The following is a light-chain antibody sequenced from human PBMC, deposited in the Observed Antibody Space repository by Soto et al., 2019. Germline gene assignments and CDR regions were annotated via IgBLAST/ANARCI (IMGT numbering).Light chain of an antibody. V-gene: IGKV1-5*03. Sequence: DLRMTQSPSTLSASVGDRVTLTCRATETISTWLAWYQQKPGTAPKLLVYKATILQSGVPSRFSGSGSGTEFTLAISNLQPDDFATYYCQQYETFSPWTFGQGTKVDIK. CDR1: ETISTW. CDR3: QQYETFSPWT. CDR2: KAT. J-gene: IGKJ1*01.